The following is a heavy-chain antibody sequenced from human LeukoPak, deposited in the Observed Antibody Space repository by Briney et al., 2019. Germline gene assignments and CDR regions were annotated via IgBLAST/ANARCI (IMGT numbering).Heavy chain of an antibody. CDR3: ARSGYYHYYGLDV. V-gene: IGHV3-13*04. CDR1: GFTFRSYD. J-gene: IGHJ6*02. D-gene: IGHD6-13*01. Sequence: PGGSLRLSCVASGFTFRSYDLHWVRQTTGKGLEWVSAIGTADDTFYSDSVKGRFTISRDDAKNSLYLQMSNLRVGDTAVYYCARSGYYHYYGLDVWGQGTTVTASS. CDR2: IGTADDT.